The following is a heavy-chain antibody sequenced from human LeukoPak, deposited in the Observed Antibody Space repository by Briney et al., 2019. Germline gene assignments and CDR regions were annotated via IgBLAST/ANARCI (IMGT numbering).Heavy chain of an antibody. V-gene: IGHV3-33*06. Sequence: GGSLRLSCAASGFTFSTYGMHWVRQDPGKGPQPVAVIWYNGGNNYYADSVKGRFTISRDNSKTTLYLQMNSLRAEDTAVYYCAKATELWLLDYWGHGTLVTVSS. D-gene: IGHD5-18*01. CDR2: IWYNGGNN. CDR3: AKATELWLLDY. CDR1: GFTFSTYG. J-gene: IGHJ4*01.